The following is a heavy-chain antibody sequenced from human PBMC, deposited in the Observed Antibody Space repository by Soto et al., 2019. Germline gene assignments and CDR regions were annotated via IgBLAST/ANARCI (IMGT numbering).Heavy chain of an antibody. CDR2: IYYSGST. D-gene: IGHD3-3*01. V-gene: IGHV4-59*01. CDR1: GGSISSYY. CDR3: ARDASYDFWSGYSSFDP. Sequence: PSETLSLTCTVSGGSISSYYWSWIRQPPGKGLEWIGYIYYSGSTNYNPSLKSRVTISVDTSKNQFSLKLSSVTAADTAVYYCARDASYDFWSGYSSFDPWGQGTLVTVSS. J-gene: IGHJ5*02.